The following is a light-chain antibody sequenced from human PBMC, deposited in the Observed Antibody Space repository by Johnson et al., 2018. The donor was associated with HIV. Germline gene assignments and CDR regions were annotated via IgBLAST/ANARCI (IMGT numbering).Light chain of an antibody. CDR2: DNN. CDR1: SSNIGNNY. V-gene: IGLV1-51*01. CDR3: GTWDSSLRVVF. Sequence: QSVLTQPPSVSAAPGQKVTISCSGSSSNIGNNYVSWYQQLPGRAPKLLIYDNNKRPSGIPDRFSGSKSGTSATLGITGLQTGDEAEYYCGTWDSSLRVVFFGTGTKVTVL. J-gene: IGLJ1*01.